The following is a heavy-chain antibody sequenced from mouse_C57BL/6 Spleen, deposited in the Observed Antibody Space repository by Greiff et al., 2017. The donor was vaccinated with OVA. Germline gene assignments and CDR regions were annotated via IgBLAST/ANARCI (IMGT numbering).Heavy chain of an antibody. CDR1: GFTFSSYA. CDR3: ARVGLRLRYFDV. V-gene: IGHV5-4*03. D-gene: IGHD2-4*01. Sequence: EVKLQESGGGLVKPGGSLKLSCAASGFTFSSYAMSWVRQTPEKRLEWVATISDGGSYTYYPDNVKGRFTISRDNAKNNLYLQMSHLKSEDTAMYYCARVGLRLRYFDVWGTGTTVTVSS. J-gene: IGHJ1*03. CDR2: ISDGGSYT.